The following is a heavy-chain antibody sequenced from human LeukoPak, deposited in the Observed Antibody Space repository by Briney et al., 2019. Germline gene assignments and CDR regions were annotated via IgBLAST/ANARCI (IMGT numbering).Heavy chain of an antibody. CDR3: ARELKVRGFFSTEF. CDR1: GYTFTGYY. J-gene: IGHJ4*02. CDR2: INTYNGDT. Sequence: ASVKVSCKASGYTFTGYYMHWVRQAPGQGLEWMGRINTYNGDTNYAQSLQGRVTMTTDTSTSTAYVELRSLRSDDTAVYYCARELKVRGFFSTEFWGQGTLVTVSS. D-gene: IGHD3-10*01. V-gene: IGHV1-18*04.